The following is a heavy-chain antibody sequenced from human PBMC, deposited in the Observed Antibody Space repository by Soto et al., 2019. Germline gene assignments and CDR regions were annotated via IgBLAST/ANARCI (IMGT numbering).Heavy chain of an antibody. J-gene: IGHJ6*02. V-gene: IGHV3-74*01. D-gene: IGHD6-19*01. CDR3: ARELQWLVRGDYYYGMDV. CDR2: INSDGSST. CDR1: GFTFSRYW. Sequence: GGSLRLSCAASGFTFSRYWMHWVRQAPGKGLVWVSRINSDGSSTSYADSVKGRFTISRDNAKNTLYLQMNSLRAEDTAVYYCARELQWLVRGDYYYGMDVWGQGTTVTVSS.